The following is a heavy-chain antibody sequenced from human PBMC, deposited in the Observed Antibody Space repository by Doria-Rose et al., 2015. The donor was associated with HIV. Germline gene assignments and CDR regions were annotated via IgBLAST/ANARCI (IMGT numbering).Heavy chain of an antibody. D-gene: IGHD6-13*01. J-gene: IGHJ4*02. CDR2: ICSDDER. CDR1: GVSLSSPGMG. V-gene: IGHV2-26*01. Sequence: QVTLKESGPVLVKPTETLTLTCTVSGVSLSSPGMGVSWIRQPPGRALEWLANICSDDERSYIPSLKSRLAISSGTSKSQVVLTMTDMDPVDTATYYCARIKSSRWYHKYYFDFWGQGTLVIVSA. CDR3: ARIKSSRWYHKYYFDF.